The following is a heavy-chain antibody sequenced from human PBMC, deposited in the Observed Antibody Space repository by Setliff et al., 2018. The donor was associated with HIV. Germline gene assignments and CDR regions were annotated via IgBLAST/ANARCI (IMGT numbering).Heavy chain of an antibody. J-gene: IGHJ6*02. CDR3: ARLGSGWSDSYYYAMDI. D-gene: IGHD6-19*01. CDR2: ISPNFGHT. CDR1: GYTFTTYG. V-gene: IGHV1-18*04. Sequence: VASVKVSCKASGYTFTTYGISWVRQAPGHGLEWMGWISPNFGHTKYAQKFLDRVTMTIDTATSSAYMELRSLRSDDTAVYFCARLGSGWSDSYYYAMDIWGQGTTVTVSS.